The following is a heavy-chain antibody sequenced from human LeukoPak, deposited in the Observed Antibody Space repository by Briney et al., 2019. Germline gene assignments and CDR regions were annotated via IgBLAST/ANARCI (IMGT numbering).Heavy chain of an antibody. CDR1: VGTFSSYA. CDR2: IIPIFGTA. D-gene: IGHD5-12*01. CDR3: ARDSSRGYSGYESDY. V-gene: IGHV1-69*13. J-gene: IGHJ4*02. Sequence: ASVKVSCKASVGTFSSYAISWVRQAPGQGLEWMGGIIPIFGTANYAQKFQGRVTITADESTSTAYMELSSLRSEDTAVYYCARDSSRGYSGYESDYWGQGTLVILSS.